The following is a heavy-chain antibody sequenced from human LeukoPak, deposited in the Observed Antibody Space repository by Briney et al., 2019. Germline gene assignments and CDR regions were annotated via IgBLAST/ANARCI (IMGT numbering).Heavy chain of an antibody. Sequence: ASVKVSCKASGGTFSSYAISWVRQAPGQRLEWMGGIIPIFGTANYAQKFQGRVTITADESTSTAYMELSSLRSEDTAVYYCARETGDGYNQGAFDIWGQGTMVTVSS. CDR3: ARETGDGYNQGAFDI. CDR1: GGTFSSYA. CDR2: IIPIFGTA. V-gene: IGHV1-69*13. J-gene: IGHJ3*02. D-gene: IGHD5-24*01.